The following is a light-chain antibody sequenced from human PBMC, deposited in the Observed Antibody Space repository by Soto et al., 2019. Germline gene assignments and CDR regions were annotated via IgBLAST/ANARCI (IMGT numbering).Light chain of an antibody. J-gene: IGKJ5*01. V-gene: IGKV3D-15*01. CDR2: AAS. Sequence: EIVMTQSPATLSVSPGERATLSCRASQSVSSNLAWYQQKRGQTPRLLIYAASTRATGIPARFSGSGSGTEFTLTISSLQSEDFAVYYCQQYNNWPPVTFGQGTRLEIK. CDR3: QQYNNWPPVT. CDR1: QSVSSN.